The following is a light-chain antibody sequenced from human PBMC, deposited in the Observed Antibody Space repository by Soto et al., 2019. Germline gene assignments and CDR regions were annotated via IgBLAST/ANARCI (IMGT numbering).Light chain of an antibody. J-gene: IGLJ2*01. CDR1: SNDIGGYNY. CDR2: EVS. Sequence: QSVLTQPASVSGSPGQSITISCTGTSNDIGGYNYVSWYQLHPGKAPKLMIYEVSDRPSGVSNRFSGSKSGNTASLTISGLQAEDEGDYYCSSYRIGDTLVFGGGTKVTVL. CDR3: SSYRIGDTLV. V-gene: IGLV2-14*01.